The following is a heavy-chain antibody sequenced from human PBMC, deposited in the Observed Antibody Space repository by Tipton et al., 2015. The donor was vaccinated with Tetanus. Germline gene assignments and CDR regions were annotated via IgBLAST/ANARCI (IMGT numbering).Heavy chain of an antibody. CDR2: INQRGAT. CDR3: ARDPGIASAGLWFDP. Sequence: TLSLTCAVSGGSSSSFYWSWIRQTPGGGLQWIGEINQRGATYNPSLKSRLDISLDTSKNQFSLRLTSVTVADTAVYYCARDPGIASAGLWFDPWGQGTLVTVSS. J-gene: IGHJ5*02. V-gene: IGHV4-34*09. D-gene: IGHD6-13*01. CDR1: GGSSSSFY.